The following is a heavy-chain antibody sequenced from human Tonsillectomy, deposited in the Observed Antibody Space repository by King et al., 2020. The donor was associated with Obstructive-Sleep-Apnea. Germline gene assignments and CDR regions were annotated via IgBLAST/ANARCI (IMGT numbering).Heavy chain of an antibody. CDR1: GYSFTDYR. D-gene: IGHD2-2*01. J-gene: IGHJ6*02. V-gene: IGHV1-2*02. CDR3: ARDVGYCSSSSCSAYGMDV. Sequence: QLVQSGAEVKKPGASVKVSCKASGYSFTDYRMHWVRQAPGQGLEWMAWINPNSGGTNYAQKFQGRVTMTRDTSISTAFMELSRLRSDDTAVYYCARDVGYCSSSSCSAYGMDVWGQGTTVTVSS. CDR2: INPNSGGT.